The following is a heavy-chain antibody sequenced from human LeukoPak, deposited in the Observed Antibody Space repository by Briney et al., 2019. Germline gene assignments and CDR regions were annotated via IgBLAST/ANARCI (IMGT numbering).Heavy chain of an antibody. CDR3: ARDRPVTGANWFDP. V-gene: IGHV4-34*01. CDR2: INHSGTT. Sequence: PSETLSLTCAVYGGSFSGYSWSWIRQPSGKGLEWIGEINHSGTTNYNPSLKSRVTISLDTSKNQFSLKLSSVTAVDTAVYYCARDRPVTGANWFDPWGQGALVTVSS. CDR1: GGSFSGYS. D-gene: IGHD2-8*02. J-gene: IGHJ5*02.